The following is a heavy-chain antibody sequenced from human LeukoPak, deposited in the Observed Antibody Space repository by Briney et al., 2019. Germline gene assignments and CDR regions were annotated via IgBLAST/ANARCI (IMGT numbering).Heavy chain of an antibody. CDR2: ISGGGETT. J-gene: IGHJ3*02. CDR3: AKVQWRDAFDI. CDR1: GFTFNNYA. Sequence: GGSLRLSCAASGFTFNNYAMNWVRQAPGKGLEWVSSISGGGETTYYADSAKGRFTISRDNSQNTLYLQMNSLRAEDTAVYYCAKVQWRDAFDIWGQGTMVTVSS. D-gene: IGHD6-19*01. V-gene: IGHV3-23*01.